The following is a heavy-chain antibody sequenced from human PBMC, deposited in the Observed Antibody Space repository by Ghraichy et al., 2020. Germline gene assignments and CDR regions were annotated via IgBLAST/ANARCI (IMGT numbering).Heavy chain of an antibody. CDR3: ARQSRLLWFGEYSIDY. CDR1: GFTFSDYY. V-gene: IGHV3-11*01. J-gene: IGHJ4*02. D-gene: IGHD3-10*01. Sequence: GGSLRLSCAASGFTFSDYYMSWIRQAPGKGLEWVSYISSSGSTIYYADSVKGRFTTSRDNAKNSLYLQMNSLRAEDTAVYYCARQSRLLWFGEYSIDYWGPGTLVTVSS. CDR2: ISSSGSTI.